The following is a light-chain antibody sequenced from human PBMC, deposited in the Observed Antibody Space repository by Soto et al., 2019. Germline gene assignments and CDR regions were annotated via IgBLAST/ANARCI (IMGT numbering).Light chain of an antibody. CDR2: GAS. Sequence: EIVMTQSPATLSVPPGERATLSCRASQSVSINLAWYQQKPGQAPRLLIYGASSRATGIPARFTGGGSGTEFTLTISSLQSEDFAVYYCHQYNNWPPWTFGQGTKVEIK. V-gene: IGKV3-15*01. J-gene: IGKJ1*01. CDR3: HQYNNWPPWT. CDR1: QSVSIN.